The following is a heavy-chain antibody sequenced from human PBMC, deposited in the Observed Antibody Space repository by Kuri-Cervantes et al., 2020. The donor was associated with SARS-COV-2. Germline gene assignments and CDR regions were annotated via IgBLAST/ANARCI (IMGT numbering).Heavy chain of an antibody. CDR2: IKSKTDSGTT. V-gene: IGHV3-15*07. Sequence: GGSLRLSCAASGFTFSNAWMNWVRQAPGKGLEWVGRIKSKTDSGTTDYAVPVTGKFTTSRDDSKITLYLQMNSLKNEDTAVYYCSTTAMEDYYYYYVMDVWGKGTTVTVSS. J-gene: IGHJ6*04. CDR3: STTAMEDYYYYYVMDV. D-gene: IGHD5-18*01. CDR1: GFTFSNAW.